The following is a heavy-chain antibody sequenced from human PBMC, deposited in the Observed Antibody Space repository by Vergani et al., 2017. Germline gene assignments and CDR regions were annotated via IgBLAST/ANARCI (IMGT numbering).Heavy chain of an antibody. D-gene: IGHD5-18*01. Sequence: EVQLLESGGGLVQPGGSLRLSCAASGFTFSSYAMSWVRQAPGKGLEWVSAIRGRGGSTYYADSVKGRFTISRDNTKNTPYLQMNSLRAEDTAVYYCAKVRGGQLWLLGEVVFDYWGQGTLVTVSS. CDR1: GFTFSSYA. CDR2: IRGRGGST. CDR3: AKVRGGQLWLLGEVVFDY. J-gene: IGHJ4*02. V-gene: IGHV3-23*01.